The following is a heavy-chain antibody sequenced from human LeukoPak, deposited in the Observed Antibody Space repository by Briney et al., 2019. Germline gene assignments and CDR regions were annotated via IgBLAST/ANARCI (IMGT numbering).Heavy chain of an antibody. Sequence: ASVKVSCKASGYTFTSYDFNWVRQATGQGLEWMGWMNPNSGNTGYAQKFQGRVTMTRNTSISTAYMELSRLRSEDTAVYYWAREGSAEVRGVSIGIEYWGEGNLVTVSS. D-gene: IGHD3-10*01. J-gene: IGHJ4*02. V-gene: IGHV1-8*01. CDR2: MNPNSGNT. CDR1: GYTFTSYD. CDR3: AREGSAEVRGVSIGIEY.